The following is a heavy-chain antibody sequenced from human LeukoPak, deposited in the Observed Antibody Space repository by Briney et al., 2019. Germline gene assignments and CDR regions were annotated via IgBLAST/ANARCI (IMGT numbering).Heavy chain of an antibody. D-gene: IGHD3-22*01. J-gene: IGHJ4*02. V-gene: IGHV1-18*01. CDR3: ARDTYYYDSSGYGKGEYYFDY. CDR1: VYTFTSYG. CDR2: IGAYNGNT. Sequence: ASVRVSCTAAVYTFTSYGISWVRQTPGQGLEWMGWIGAYNGNTNYAQKLQGRVTMTTDTSTSTAYMALRSLRSDDTAVYYCARDTYYYDSSGYGKGEYYFDYWGQGTLVTVSS.